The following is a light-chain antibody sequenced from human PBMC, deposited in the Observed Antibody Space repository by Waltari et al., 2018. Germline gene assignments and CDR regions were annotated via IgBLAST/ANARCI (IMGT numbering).Light chain of an antibody. J-gene: IGLJ2*01. CDR1: KLGGKY. CDR2: QHN. CDR3: QAWDSNTVV. Sequence: SYELTQPPSVSVSPGQTASITCSGDKLGGKYASWYQLRAGHSPILVISQHNQRPSGIPERFSGSYSGNTATLTISGTQTMDEADYYCQAWDSNTVVFGGGTKLSVL. V-gene: IGLV3-1*01.